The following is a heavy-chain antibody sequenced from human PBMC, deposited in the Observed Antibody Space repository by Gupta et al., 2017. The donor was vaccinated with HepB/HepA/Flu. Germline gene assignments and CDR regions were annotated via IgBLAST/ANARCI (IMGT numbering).Heavy chain of an antibody. D-gene: IGHD6-6*01. CDR1: GGSISSSSYY. CDR3: AAWGYSSSDY. J-gene: IGHJ4*02. V-gene: IGHV4-39*01. Sequence: QLQLQESGPGLVKPSETLSLTCTVSGGSISSSSYYWGWIRQPPGKGLEWIGSIYYSGSTYYNPSLKSRVTISVDTSKNQFSLKLRYVTAADTAVYDGAAWGYSSSDYWGRGTLITIAS. CDR2: IYYSGST.